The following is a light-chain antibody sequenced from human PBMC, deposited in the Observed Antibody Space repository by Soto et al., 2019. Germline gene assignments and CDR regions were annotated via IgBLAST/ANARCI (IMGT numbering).Light chain of an antibody. CDR3: QQYGSSPRVT. CDR1: QSISNK. CDR2: GAS. Sequence: EVVMTQSPATLSVSPGERATLSCTASQSISNKLAWYQQKPGQAPRLLIYGASSRATGIPDRFSGSGSGTDFTLTISRLEPEDFAVYYCQQYGSSPRVTFGQGTRLEN. V-gene: IGKV3-20*01. J-gene: IGKJ5*01.